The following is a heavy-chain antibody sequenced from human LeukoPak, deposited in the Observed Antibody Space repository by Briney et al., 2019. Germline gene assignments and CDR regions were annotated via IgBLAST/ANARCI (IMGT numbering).Heavy chain of an antibody. V-gene: IGHV4-4*07. Sequence: SETLSLTCTVSGGSISSYYWSWIRQPAGKGLEWIGRIYTSGSTNYNPSLKSRVTMSVDTSKNQFSLKLSSVTAADTAVYYCARDEQCLVRNRFFDYWGQGTLVTVSS. CDR3: ARDEQCLVRNRFFDY. CDR2: IYTSGST. D-gene: IGHD6-19*01. CDR1: GGSISSYY. J-gene: IGHJ4*02.